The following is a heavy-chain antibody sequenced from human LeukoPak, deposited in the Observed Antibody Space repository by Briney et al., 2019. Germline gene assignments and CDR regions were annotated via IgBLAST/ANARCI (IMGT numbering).Heavy chain of an antibody. D-gene: IGHD2-2*01. CDR1: GFTFSSYG. Sequence: GGTLRLSCAASGFTFSSYGMSWVRQAPGKGLEWVSGISGSGGSTYYADSVKGRFTISRDNSKNTLYLQMNSLRAEDTAVYYCARRAVVAALDYWGQGTLVTVSS. J-gene: IGHJ4*02. CDR3: ARRAVVAALDY. V-gene: IGHV3-23*01. CDR2: ISGSGGST.